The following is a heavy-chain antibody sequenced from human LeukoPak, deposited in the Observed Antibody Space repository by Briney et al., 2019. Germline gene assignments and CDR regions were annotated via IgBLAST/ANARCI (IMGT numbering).Heavy chain of an antibody. CDR3: ARGSPRVAAAGLVDY. Sequence: GGSLRLSCAASGFTFSSYSMNWVRQVPGKGLEWVSSISSSSSYIYYADSVKGRFTISRDNTKNSLYLQMNSLRAEDTAVYYCARGSPRVAAAGLVDYWGQGTLVTVSS. V-gene: IGHV3-21*01. D-gene: IGHD6-13*01. CDR1: GFTFSSYS. CDR2: ISSSSSYI. J-gene: IGHJ4*02.